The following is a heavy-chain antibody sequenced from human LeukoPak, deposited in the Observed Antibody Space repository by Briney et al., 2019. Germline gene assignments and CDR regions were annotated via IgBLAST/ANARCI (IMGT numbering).Heavy chain of an antibody. CDR1: GYTFTGHF. V-gene: IGHV1-2*02. CDR2: INPNNGGT. Sequence: ASVKVSCKASGYTFTGHFMHWVRHAPGQGREWMGWINPNNGGTNFAQKFQGRVNLTRDTSISTMYMEMSRLRSDDTAVYYCARDYYDSSGQGTFDIWGQGTMVTVSS. D-gene: IGHD3-22*01. J-gene: IGHJ3*02. CDR3: ARDYYDSSGQGTFDI.